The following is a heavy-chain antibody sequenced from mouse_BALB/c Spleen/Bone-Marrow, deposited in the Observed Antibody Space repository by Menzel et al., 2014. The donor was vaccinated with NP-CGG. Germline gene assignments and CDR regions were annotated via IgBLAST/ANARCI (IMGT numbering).Heavy chain of an antibody. J-gene: IGHJ4*01. CDR2: ISDGGSYT. Sequence: EVMLVESGGGLVKPGGSLKLSCAASGFTFSDYYMYWVRQTPEKRLEWVATISDGGSYTYYPDSVKGRFTISRDNAKNNLYLQMSSLKSEDTAMYYCEREVAMDYWGRGTSVTVSS. CDR1: GFTFSDYY. CDR3: EREVAMDY. V-gene: IGHV5-4*02.